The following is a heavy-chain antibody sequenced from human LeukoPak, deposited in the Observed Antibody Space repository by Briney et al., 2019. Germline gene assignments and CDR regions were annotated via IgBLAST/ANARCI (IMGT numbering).Heavy chain of an antibody. CDR2: IRSKANGYAT. Sequence: PGGSLRLSCAASGFTFSGSAMHWVRQASGKGLEWVGRIRSKANGYATAYAASVKGRFTISRDDSKNTAYLQMNSLKTEDTAVYYCTRLVVPAAIGSIAAAGTGYWGQGTLVTVSS. D-gene: IGHD2-2*02. CDR1: GFTFSGSA. J-gene: IGHJ4*02. CDR3: TRLVVPAAIGSIAAAGTGY. V-gene: IGHV3-73*01.